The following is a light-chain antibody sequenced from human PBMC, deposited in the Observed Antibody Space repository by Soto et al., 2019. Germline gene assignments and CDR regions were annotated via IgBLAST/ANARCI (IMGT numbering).Light chain of an antibody. CDR1: KNDIGVYDF. CDR2: EVV. J-gene: IGLJ1*01. V-gene: IGLV2-8*01. Sequence: QSALTQPPSASGSPGQSVTISCTGTKNDIGVYDFVSWYQHHPGKAPRLIIYEVVQRPSGVPDRFSGSKSGNTASLTVSGLQAADEADYFCKSYAGSNTYVFASGPKVTVL. CDR3: KSYAGSNTYV.